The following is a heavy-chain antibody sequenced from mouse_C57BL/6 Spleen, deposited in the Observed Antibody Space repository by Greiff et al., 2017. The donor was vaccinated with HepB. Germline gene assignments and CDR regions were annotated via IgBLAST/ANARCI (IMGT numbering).Heavy chain of an antibody. CDR1: GYTFTDYN. V-gene: IGHV1-22*01. CDR3: ARGGIYYDNYGAY. J-gene: IGHJ3*01. Sequence: EVKLVESGPELVKPGASVKMSCKASGYTFTDYNMHWVKQSHGKSLEWIGYINPNNGGTSYNQKFKGKATLTVNKSSSTAYMELRSLTSEDSAVYYCARGGIYYDNYGAYWGQGTLVTVSA. CDR2: INPNNGGT. D-gene: IGHD2-1*01.